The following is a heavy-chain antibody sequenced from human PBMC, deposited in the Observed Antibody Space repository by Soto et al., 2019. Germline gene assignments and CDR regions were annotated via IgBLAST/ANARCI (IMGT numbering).Heavy chain of an antibody. Sequence: ASVKVSCKASVYTFTSYYMHWVRQAPGQGLEWMGIINPSGGSTSYAQKFQGRVTMTRDTSTSTVYMELSSLRSEDTAVYYCARGVWWLRHYHPFDYWGQGTLVTVSS. CDR1: VYTFTSYY. CDR2: INPSGGST. CDR3: ARGVWWLRHYHPFDY. J-gene: IGHJ4*02. D-gene: IGHD5-12*01. V-gene: IGHV1-46*03.